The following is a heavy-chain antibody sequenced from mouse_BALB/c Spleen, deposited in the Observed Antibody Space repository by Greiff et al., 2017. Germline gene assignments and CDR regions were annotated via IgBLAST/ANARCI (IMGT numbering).Heavy chain of an antibody. CDR2: IWGDGST. V-gene: IGHV2-6-7*01. J-gene: IGHJ4*01. D-gene: IGHD2-3*01. Sequence: VKLVESGPGLVAPSQSLSITCTVSGFSLTGYGVNWVRQPPGKGLEWLGMIWGDGSTDYNSALKSRLSISKDNSKSQVFLKMNSLQTDDTARYYCARDGGLLRVYYAMDYWGQGTSVTVSS. CDR3: ARDGGLLRVYYAMDY. CDR1: GFSLTGYG.